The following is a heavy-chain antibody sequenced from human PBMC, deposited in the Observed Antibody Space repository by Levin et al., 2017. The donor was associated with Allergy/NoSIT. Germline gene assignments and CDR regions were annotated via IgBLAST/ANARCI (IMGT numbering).Heavy chain of an antibody. V-gene: IGHV3-11*01. D-gene: IGHD3-10*01. CDR2: ISSSGSTI. CDR1: GFTFSDYY. J-gene: IGHJ6*02. CDR3: ARGNDGSGSPYYYYYYGMDV. Sequence: GGSLRLSCAASGFTFSDYYMSWIRQAPGKGLEWVSYISSSGSTIYYADSVKGRFTISRDNAKNSLYLQMNSLRAEDTAVYYCARGNDGSGSPYYYYYYGMDVWGQGTTVTVSS.